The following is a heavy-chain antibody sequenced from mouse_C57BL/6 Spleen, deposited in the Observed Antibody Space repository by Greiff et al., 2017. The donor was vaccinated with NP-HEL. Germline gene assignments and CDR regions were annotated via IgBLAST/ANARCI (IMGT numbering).Heavy chain of an antibody. Sequence: QVQLQQSGAELVRPGASVTLSCKASDYTFTDYEMHWVKQTPVHGLEWIGAIDPETGGTAYNQKFKGKAILTADKSSSTAYMELRSLTSEDSAVYYCTRSATTVVAPFDYWGQGTTLTVSS. V-gene: IGHV1-15*01. CDR3: TRSATTVVAPFDY. CDR1: DYTFTDYE. CDR2: IDPETGGT. D-gene: IGHD1-1*01. J-gene: IGHJ2*01.